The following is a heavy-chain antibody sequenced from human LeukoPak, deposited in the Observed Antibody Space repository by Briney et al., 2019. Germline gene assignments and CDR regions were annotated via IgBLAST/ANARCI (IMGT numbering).Heavy chain of an antibody. CDR2: ISTDGSQ. V-gene: IGHV3-64D*06. J-gene: IGHJ4*02. CDR1: GFTFSNFV. Sequence: GGSLRLSCSTSGFTFSNFVMQWVRQTPGKGLEYVSVISTDGSQYYPDSVKGRFTIFRDNSKNTLYLQMNNLRPEDTAIYYCAKNDGNIWQPHSWGQGTLVTVSS. CDR3: AKNDGNIWQPHS.